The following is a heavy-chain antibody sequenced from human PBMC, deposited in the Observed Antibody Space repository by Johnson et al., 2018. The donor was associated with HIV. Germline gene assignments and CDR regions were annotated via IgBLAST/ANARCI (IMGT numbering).Heavy chain of an antibody. CDR1: GFTFCSYA. CDR3: AREMNAGNDAFDI. CDR2: ISYDGSNK. J-gene: IGHJ3*02. V-gene: IGHV3-30*04. Sequence: QVQLVESGGGVVQPGRSLRLSCAASGFTFCSYAMHWVRQAPGKGLEWVAVISYDGSNKYYADSVKGRFTISRDNSKNTLYLQMNSLRAEDTAVYYCAREMNAGNDAFDIWGQGTMVTVSS.